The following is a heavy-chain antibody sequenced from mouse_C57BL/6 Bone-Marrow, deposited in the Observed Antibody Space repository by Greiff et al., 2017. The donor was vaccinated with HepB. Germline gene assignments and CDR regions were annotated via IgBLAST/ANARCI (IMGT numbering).Heavy chain of an antibody. CDR3: ARDEGLRFYAMDY. Sequence: DVKLVESGPGLVKPSQSLSLTCSVTGYSITSGYYWNWIRQFPGNKLEWMGYISYDGSNNYNPSLKNRISITRDTSKNQFFLKLNSVTTEDTATYYCARDEGLRFYAMDYWGQGTSVTVSS. CDR1: GYSITSGYY. J-gene: IGHJ4*01. D-gene: IGHD1-1*01. V-gene: IGHV3-6*01. CDR2: ISYDGSN.